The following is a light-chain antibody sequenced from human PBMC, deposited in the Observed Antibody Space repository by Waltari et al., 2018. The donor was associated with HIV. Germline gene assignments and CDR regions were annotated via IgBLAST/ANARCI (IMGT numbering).Light chain of an antibody. Sequence: QSALTQPPSASGSPGQSVTISCTETSSDVGGYNYVSWYQQHPGKAPKLMIYEVSKRPSGVPDRFSGSTSGNTASLTVSVLQAEDEADYYCSSYAGSNDVVFGGGTKLTVL. J-gene: IGLJ2*01. CDR2: EVS. CDR3: SSYAGSNDVV. CDR1: SSDVGGYNY. V-gene: IGLV2-8*01.